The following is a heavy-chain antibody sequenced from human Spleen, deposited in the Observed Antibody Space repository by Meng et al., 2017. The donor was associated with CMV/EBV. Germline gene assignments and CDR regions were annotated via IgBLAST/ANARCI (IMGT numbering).Heavy chain of an antibody. J-gene: IGHJ4*02. CDR2: IKGDGSEN. D-gene: IGHD5-18*01. Sequence: GESLKISCAASGFSVSGNYMNWVRQAPGKGLEWVANIKGDGSENFYLDSVKGRFTISRDNAKNSLYLQMNSLRAEDTAVYYCARGAHDVDTAMVTAWGQGTLVTVSS. CDR3: ARGAHDVDTAMVTA. V-gene: IGHV3-7*01. CDR1: GFSVSGNY.